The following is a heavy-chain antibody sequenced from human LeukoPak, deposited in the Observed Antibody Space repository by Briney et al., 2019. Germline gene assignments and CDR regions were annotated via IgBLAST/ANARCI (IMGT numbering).Heavy chain of an antibody. CDR3: AGAVTGYYLSHYYFPY. J-gene: IGHJ4*02. V-gene: IGHV4-38-2*02. CDR2: IFHSGAT. D-gene: IGHD3-9*01. CDR1: GFSVSSGYY. Sequence: PSETLSLTCTVSGFSVSSGYYWGWIRQPPGQGLEWIGTIFHSGATYYNPSLKSRVIISVDQPKKQFSLKLSSVTAADTAVYYCAGAVTGYYLSHYYFPYWGRGTLVTVSS.